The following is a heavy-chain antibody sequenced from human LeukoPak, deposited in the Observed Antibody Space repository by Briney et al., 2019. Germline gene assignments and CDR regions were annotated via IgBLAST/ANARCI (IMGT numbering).Heavy chain of an antibody. CDR3: ARMDYYDSSGSYYFDY. CDR2: IYYSGST. D-gene: IGHD3-22*01. J-gene: IGHJ4*02. Sequence: SETLSLTCSVSGGSISSGGYYWSWIRQHPGKGLEWIGYIYYSGSTYYNPSLKSRVTISVDTSKNQFSLKLSSVTAADTAVYYCARMDYYDSSGSYYFDYWGQGTLVTVSS. V-gene: IGHV4-31*03. CDR1: GGSISSGGYY.